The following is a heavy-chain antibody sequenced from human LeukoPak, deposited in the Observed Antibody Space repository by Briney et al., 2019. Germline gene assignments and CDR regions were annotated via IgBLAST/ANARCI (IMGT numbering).Heavy chain of an antibody. V-gene: IGHV3-7*01. CDR2: IKQDGSER. Sequence: GGSLRLSCAASGLTFSGFSMSWVRQSPTKGLEWVANIKQDGSERYYVDSVKGRFTISRDNAKNSLSLQMNNLRVEDTAVYYCARAGSHWHYVYWGQGTVVTVSS. D-gene: IGHD3-10*01. J-gene: IGHJ4*02. CDR1: GLTFSGFS. CDR3: ARAGSHWHYVY.